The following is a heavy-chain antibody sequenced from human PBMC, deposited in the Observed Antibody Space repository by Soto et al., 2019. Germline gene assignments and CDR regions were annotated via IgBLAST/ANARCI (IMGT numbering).Heavy chain of an antibody. D-gene: IGHD3-10*01. Sequence: EVQLVESGGGLVQPGGSLRLSCAASGFTFSSSWMHWVRQAPGKGLVWVSRINSDGSSTSYADSVKGRFSISRDNAKNTLYLKMNSLRAEDTGVYYCERGPGDGTRAPGGQEPLVPVSS. CDR1: GFTFSSSW. CDR2: INSDGSST. V-gene: IGHV3-74*01. J-gene: IGHJ5*02. CDR3: ERGPGDGTRAP.